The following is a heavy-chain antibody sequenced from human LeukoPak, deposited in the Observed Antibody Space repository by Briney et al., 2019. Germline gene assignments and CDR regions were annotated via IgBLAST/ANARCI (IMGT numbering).Heavy chain of an antibody. CDR3: ARDYCSSNSCHRHLFDY. D-gene: IGHD2-2*01. CDR1: VYTFIIYG. Sequence: ASVKVSFKAAVYTFIIYGISWVRQAPGQGLEWMGWINTYNGNINYAQKRQGRVTMTTDTSTSTAYMELRSLRSDDTAVYDCARDYCSSNSCHRHLFDYWGQGTVVSVS. CDR2: INTYNGNI. V-gene: IGHV1-18*01. J-gene: IGHJ4*02.